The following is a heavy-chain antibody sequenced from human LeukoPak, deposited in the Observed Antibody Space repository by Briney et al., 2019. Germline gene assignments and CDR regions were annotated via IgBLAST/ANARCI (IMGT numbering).Heavy chain of an antibody. D-gene: IGHD5-18*01. CDR2: IIPILGIA. CDR3: ARGYSYGRTHFDY. V-gene: IGHV1-69*04. CDR1: GGTFSGYA. J-gene: IGHJ4*02. Sequence: ASVKVSCKASGGTFSGYAISWVRQAPGQGFEWMGRIIPILGIANYAQKFQGRVTITADKSTSTAYMELSSLRSEDTAVYYCARGYSYGRTHFDYWGQGTLVTVSS.